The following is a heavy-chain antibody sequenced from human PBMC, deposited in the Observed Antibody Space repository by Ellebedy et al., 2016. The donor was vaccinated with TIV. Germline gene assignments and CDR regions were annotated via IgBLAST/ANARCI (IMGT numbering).Heavy chain of an antibody. CDR3: IRISMVRGITRAYYYGMDV. CDR2: IRSKTDSYAT. Sequence: GGSLRLSXAASGFTFSGSAMHWVRQASGKGLEWVGRIRSKTDSYATAYAASVKGRFTISRDDSKNTAYLRMSSLKTDDPAVYYCIRISMVRGITRAYYYGMDVWGQGTTVTVSS. J-gene: IGHJ6*02. D-gene: IGHD3-10*01. V-gene: IGHV3-73*01. CDR1: GFTFSGSA.